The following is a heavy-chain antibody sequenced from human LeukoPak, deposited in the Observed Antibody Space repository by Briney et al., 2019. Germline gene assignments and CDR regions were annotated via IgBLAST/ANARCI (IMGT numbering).Heavy chain of an antibody. Sequence: ASVKVSCKASGYTFTSYYMHWVRQAPGQGLEWMGIINPSGGSTSYAQKFQGRVTMTRDTSTSTAYMELRSLRSDDTAVYYCASPQSVVVPAAIDYYYYYMDVWGKGTTVTVSS. CDR3: ASPQSVVVPAAIDYYYYYMDV. J-gene: IGHJ6*03. CDR1: GYTFTSYY. CDR2: INPSGGST. D-gene: IGHD2-2*02. V-gene: IGHV1-46*01.